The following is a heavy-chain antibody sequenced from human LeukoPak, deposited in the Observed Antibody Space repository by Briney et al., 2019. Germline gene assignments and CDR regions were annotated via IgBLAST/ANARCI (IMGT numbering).Heavy chain of an antibody. D-gene: IGHD3-10*01. CDR3: ASYGSGSHDY. CDR2: IKTKTEGGTT. Sequence: KTRGSLRLSCAASGFTFSNAWMNWVRQAPGKGLEWVGRIKTKTEGGTTDYAAPVKGRFTISRDDSKNTVYLQMNSLKTEDTAVYYCASYGSGSHDYWGQGSLVTVSS. J-gene: IGHJ4*02. V-gene: IGHV3-15*01. CDR1: GFTFSNAW.